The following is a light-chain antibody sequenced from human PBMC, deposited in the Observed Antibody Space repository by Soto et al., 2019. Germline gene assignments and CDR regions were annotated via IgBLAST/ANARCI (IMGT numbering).Light chain of an antibody. CDR3: QQYGSSPS. V-gene: IGKV3D-15*02. J-gene: IGKJ1*01. CDR1: QSVNIH. Sequence: EIVMTQSPATLSVSPGERATLSCRASQSVNIHLAWYQQKPGRAPRLLIYGAAARATGIPAKFSGSGSGTEFTLTISSLQSEDFAVYYCQQYGSSPSFGQGTKVDIK. CDR2: GAA.